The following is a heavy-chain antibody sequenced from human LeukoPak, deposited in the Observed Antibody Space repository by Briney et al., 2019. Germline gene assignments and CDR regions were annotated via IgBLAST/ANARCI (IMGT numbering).Heavy chain of an antibody. CDR3: AKTMWPTGGGETLEY. Sequence: PGGSLRLSCAASGFTFTTYPMNWVRQAPGKGLEWVAVISHDQINIYYADSVKGRLTISRETSENTLYLQMNDKRAEDTSISYCAKTMWPTGGGETLEYWGQGTLVSVSS. V-gene: IGHV3-30*18. CDR1: GFTFTTYP. CDR2: ISHDQINI. D-gene: IGHD3-16*01. J-gene: IGHJ4*02.